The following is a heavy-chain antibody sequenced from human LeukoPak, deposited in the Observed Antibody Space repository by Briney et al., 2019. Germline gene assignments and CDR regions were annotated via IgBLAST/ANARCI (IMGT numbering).Heavy chain of an antibody. CDR2: ISGSGGST. V-gene: IGHV3-23*01. CDR1: GFTFSSYA. Sequence: GGSLRLSCAVSGFTFSSYAMSWVRQAPGKGLEWVSAISGSGGSTYYADSVKGRFTISRDNSKNTLYLQMNSLRAEDTAVYYCAKEARLYCSSTSCQESWFDPWGQGTLVTVSS. D-gene: IGHD2-2*01. CDR3: AKEARLYCSSTSCQESWFDP. J-gene: IGHJ5*02.